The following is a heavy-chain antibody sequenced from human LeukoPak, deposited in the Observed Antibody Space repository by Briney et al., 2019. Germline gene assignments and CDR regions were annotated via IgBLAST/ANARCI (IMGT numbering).Heavy chain of an antibody. CDR2: INPNSGGT. CDR3: ASRRTFRQIAAAATNWFDP. CDR1: GYTFTGYY. J-gene: IGHJ5*02. V-gene: IGHV1-2*02. Sequence: ASVKVSCKASGYTFTGYYMHWVRQAPGQGLEWMGWINPNSGGTNYAQKFQGRVTMTRDTSISTACMELSRLRSDDTAVYYCASRRTFRQIAAAATNWFDPWGQGTLVTVSS. D-gene: IGHD6-13*01.